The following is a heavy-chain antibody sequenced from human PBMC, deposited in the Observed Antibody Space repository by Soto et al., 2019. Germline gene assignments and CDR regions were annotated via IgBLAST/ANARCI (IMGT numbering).Heavy chain of an antibody. J-gene: IGHJ5*02. CDR3: AKRSIHSSSWSLFDP. CDR2: ISGSGGST. D-gene: IGHD6-13*01. Sequence: PGGSLRLSCAASGFTFSSYAMSWVRQAPGKGLEWVSAISGSGGSTYYADSVKGRFTISRDNSKNTLYLQMNSLRAEDTAVYYCAKRSIHSSSWSLFDPWGQGTLVTISS. V-gene: IGHV3-23*01. CDR1: GFTFSSYA.